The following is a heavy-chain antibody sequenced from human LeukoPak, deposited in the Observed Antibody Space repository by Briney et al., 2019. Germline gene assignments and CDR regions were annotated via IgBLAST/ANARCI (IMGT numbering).Heavy chain of an antibody. D-gene: IGHD6-13*01. J-gene: IGHJ5*02. CDR3: AKDRIYSSSWYGNNWFDP. V-gene: IGHV3-23*01. CDR1: GFTVSSNY. Sequence: GGSLRLSCAASGFTVSSNYMSWVRQAPGKGLEWVSAISGSGGSTYYADSVKGRFTISRDNSKNTLYLQMNSLRAEDTAVYYCAKDRIYSSSWYGNNWFDPWGQGTLVTVSS. CDR2: ISGSGGST.